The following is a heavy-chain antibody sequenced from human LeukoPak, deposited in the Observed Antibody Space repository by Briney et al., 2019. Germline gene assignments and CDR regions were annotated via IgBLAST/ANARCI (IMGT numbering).Heavy chain of an antibody. CDR3: AKGGHYSFFDY. CDR2: ISGDGTDI. V-gene: IGHV3-23*01. CDR1: GLTFRNYA. D-gene: IGHD2-15*01. Sequence: GGSLRLSCAASGLTFRNYAMTWVRQAPGKGLEWVSTISGDGTDIYFADSVKGRFTISRDNSKSTVSLQMNSLRVEDMAVYYCAKGGHYSFFDYWGQGTLVTVSS. J-gene: IGHJ4*02.